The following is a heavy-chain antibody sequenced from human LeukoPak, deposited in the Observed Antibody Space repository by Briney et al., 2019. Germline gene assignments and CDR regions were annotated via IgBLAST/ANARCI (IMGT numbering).Heavy chain of an antibody. CDR2: ISGSGGIT. V-gene: IGHV3-23*01. Sequence: PGGSLRLSCAASGFTFSSYAMSWVRQAPGKGLEWVSGISGSGGITYYADSVKGRFTISRDNSKNTLYLEMNSLRAEDTAVYYCAIRGGGGATIRAFDIWGQGTMVTVSS. CDR1: GFTFSSYA. D-gene: IGHD1-26*01. CDR3: AIRGGGGATIRAFDI. J-gene: IGHJ3*02.